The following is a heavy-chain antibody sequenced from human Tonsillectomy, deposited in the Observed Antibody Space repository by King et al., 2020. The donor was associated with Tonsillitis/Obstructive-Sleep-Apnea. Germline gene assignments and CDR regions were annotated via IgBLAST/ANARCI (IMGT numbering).Heavy chain of an antibody. CDR3: ARRVPYYGMDV. V-gene: IGHV3-48*03. D-gene: IGHD4/OR15-4a*01. CDR1: GFTFSSYE. J-gene: IGHJ6*02. Sequence: VQLVESGGGLVQPGGSLRLSCVTSGFTFSSYEMNWVRQAPGKGLEWVSYISRSDNTIHDADSVKGRFTISRDNAKNSVFLQMNSLRVEDTAVYYCARRVPYYGMDVWVQGTTVTVSS. CDR2: ISRSDNTI.